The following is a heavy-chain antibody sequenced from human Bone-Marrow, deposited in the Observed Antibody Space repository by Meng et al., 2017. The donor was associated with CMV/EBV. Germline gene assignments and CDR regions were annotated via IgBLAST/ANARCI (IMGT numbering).Heavy chain of an antibody. D-gene: IGHD6-6*01. Sequence: GESLKISCAASGFTFSSYARHWVRQAPGKGPEWVAVISYDVSNKYYADSVKGRFTISSDNSKNTLYLQLNSLRAEDTAVDYCAKDRQSSSAYYYYGMDVWGQGTTVTVSS. CDR2: ISYDVSNK. J-gene: IGHJ6*02. V-gene: IGHV3-30*04. CDR3: AKDRQSSSAYYYYGMDV. CDR1: GFTFSSYA.